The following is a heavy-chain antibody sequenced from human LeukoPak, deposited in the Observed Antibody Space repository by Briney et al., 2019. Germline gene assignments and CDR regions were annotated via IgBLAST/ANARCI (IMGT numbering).Heavy chain of an antibody. Sequence: SETLSLTCTVSGGSISSYYWSWIRQPPGKGLEWIGYIYYSGSTNYNPSLKSRVTISVDTSMNQFSLKLSSVTAADTAVYYCARGEDYYYYYMDVWGKGTTVTVSS. CDR1: GGSISSYY. D-gene: IGHD1-26*01. CDR3: ARGEDYYYYYMDV. CDR2: IYYSGST. V-gene: IGHV4-59*01. J-gene: IGHJ6*03.